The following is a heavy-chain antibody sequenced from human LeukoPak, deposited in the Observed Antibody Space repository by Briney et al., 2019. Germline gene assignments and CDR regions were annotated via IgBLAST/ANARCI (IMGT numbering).Heavy chain of an antibody. J-gene: IGHJ4*02. CDR3: ARDPGKVGIAAAGSDY. Sequence: ASVKVSCKASGYTFTGYYMHWVRQAPGQGLEWMGWINPNSGGTNYAQKLQGRVTMTRDTSISTAYMELSRLRSDDTAVYYCARDPGKVGIAAAGSDYWGQGTLVTVSS. D-gene: IGHD6-13*01. CDR1: GYTFTGYY. V-gene: IGHV1-2*02. CDR2: INPNSGGT.